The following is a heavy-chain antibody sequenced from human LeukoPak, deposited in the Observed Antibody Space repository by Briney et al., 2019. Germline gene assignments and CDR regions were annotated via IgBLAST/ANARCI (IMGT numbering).Heavy chain of an antibody. V-gene: IGHV3-33*01. J-gene: IGHJ4*02. CDR3: ARVYSSSPPLDY. Sequence: GRSLRLSCAASGFTFSSYGMHWVRQAPGKGLEWVAVIWYDGSNKYYADSVKGRFTISRDNSKNTLYLQMNSLRAEDTAVYYCARVYSSSPPLDYWGQGTLVTVSS. CDR1: GFTFSSYG. D-gene: IGHD6-6*01. CDR2: IWYDGSNK.